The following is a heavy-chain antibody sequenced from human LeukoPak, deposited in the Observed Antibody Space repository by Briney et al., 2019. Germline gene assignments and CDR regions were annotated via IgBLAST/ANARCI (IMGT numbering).Heavy chain of an antibody. V-gene: IGHV3-7*01. CDR3: ARDRGSSGWYEFDY. J-gene: IGHJ4*02. Sequence: PGGSLRLSCAASGFTSGTYWMSWVRQAPGKGLEWVANIKQDGNEKYYVDSVRGRFTISRDNAKNSLYLQMNSLRAEDTAVYYCARDRGSSGWYEFDYWGQGTLVTVYS. CDR1: GFTSGTYW. D-gene: IGHD6-19*01. CDR2: IKQDGNEK.